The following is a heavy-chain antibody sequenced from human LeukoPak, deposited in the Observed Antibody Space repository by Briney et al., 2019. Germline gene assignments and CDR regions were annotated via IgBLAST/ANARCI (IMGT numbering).Heavy chain of an antibody. Sequence: ASVKVSCKASGYTFTGYYIHWVRQAPGQGPEWMGCIHPRDSSTTYAQKFQGRVTLTSDASINTAFLELNRLTSDDTAIYYCARDLRDWNLWAQGTLVTVSS. V-gene: IGHV1-2*02. CDR2: IHPRDSST. D-gene: IGHD1-7*01. CDR1: GYTFTGYY. CDR3: ARDLRDWNL. J-gene: IGHJ4*02.